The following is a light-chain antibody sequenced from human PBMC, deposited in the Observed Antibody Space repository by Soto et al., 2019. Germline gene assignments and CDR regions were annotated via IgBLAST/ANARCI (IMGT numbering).Light chain of an antibody. V-gene: IGKV1-5*03. CDR2: KAS. CDR1: QSISDW. Sequence: DIQMTQSPSTLSASVGDRVTITCRASQSISDWLAWYQQRSGKAPKLLIYKASSLQSGVPPRFSGSGSGTEFTLTIISLQPDDFATYYCQQYNRFPYTFGQGTKLEIK. J-gene: IGKJ2*01. CDR3: QQYNRFPYT.